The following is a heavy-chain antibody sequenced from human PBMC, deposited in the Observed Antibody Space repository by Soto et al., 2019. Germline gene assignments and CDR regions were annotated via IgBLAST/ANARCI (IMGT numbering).Heavy chain of an antibody. V-gene: IGHV2-5*01. CDR1: GFSLSTSGVG. J-gene: IGHJ3*02. Sequence: TLKESGPTLVKPTQTLTLTCSFSGFSLSTSGVGVGWVRQSPGKAPEWLALIYWSGDEHYRPSLKSRLSIIKDTSKNHVVRIMSDMDPVDTATYYCARGLATLPVFAFDIWGQGTMVTVSS. CDR3: ARGLATLPVFAFDI. D-gene: IGHD6-6*01. CDR2: IYWSGDE.